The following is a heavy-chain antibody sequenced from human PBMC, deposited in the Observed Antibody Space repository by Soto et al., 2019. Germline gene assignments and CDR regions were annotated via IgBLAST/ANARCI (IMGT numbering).Heavy chain of an antibody. D-gene: IGHD5-12*01. J-gene: IGHJ4*02. V-gene: IGHV3-23*01. CDR2: INKSGGSR. CDR3: AKGAEMPTIPFDY. CDR1: GFTFNTFA. Sequence: EVLLLESGGGLVQPGGSLRLSCAASGFTFNTFAMTWVRQASGRGLEWVSRINKSGGSRYYADSVKGRFTVSRDNSNNTLYLQMNSLRAEDTAIYFCAKGAEMPTIPFDYWGQGAQVTVSS.